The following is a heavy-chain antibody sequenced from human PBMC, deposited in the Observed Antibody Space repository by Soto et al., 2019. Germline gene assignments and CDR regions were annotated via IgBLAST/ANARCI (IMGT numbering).Heavy chain of an antibody. CDR2: VDYSGNT. V-gene: IGHV4-39*01. D-gene: IGHD1-7*01. J-gene: IGHJ4*02. CDR1: GGSICSRSYY. Sequence: PSETLSLTCIVSGGSICSRSYYWGWIRQPPNKGLEWIGNVDYSGNTYFNPSLKSRFTISVDISKNQFSLRLTSVTAADTAVYFCARRNYLFYFDYWGQGTLVTVSS. CDR3: ARRNYLFYFDY.